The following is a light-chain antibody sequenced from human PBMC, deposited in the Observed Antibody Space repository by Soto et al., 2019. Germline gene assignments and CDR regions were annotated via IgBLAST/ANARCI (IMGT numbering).Light chain of an antibody. CDR2: YDS. J-gene: IGLJ2*01. Sequence: SYELTQPPSVSVAPGKTARITCGGNNIGSKSVHWYQQKPGQATVLVIYYDSDRPSGIPERFSGSNSGNTATLTISRVEAGDEADDYCQVWDSSSDHPGVFGGGTKLTVL. V-gene: IGLV3-21*04. CDR3: QVWDSSSDHPGV. CDR1: NIGSKS.